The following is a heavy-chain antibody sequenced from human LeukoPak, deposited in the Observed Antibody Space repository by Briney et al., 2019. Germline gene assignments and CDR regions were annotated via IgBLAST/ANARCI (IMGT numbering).Heavy chain of an antibody. D-gene: IGHD3-10*01. Sequence: GGSLKLSCAASGFTFSGSAMHWVRQASGKRLEWVGRIRSKANSYATAYAASVKGRFTISRDDSNNTAHLQMNSLTTEDTAVYYCTRRLWSKLGIYSYYYMDVWGKGTTVTVSS. V-gene: IGHV3-73*01. CDR3: TRRLWSKLGIYSYYYMDV. CDR2: IRSKANSYAT. J-gene: IGHJ6*03. CDR1: GFTFSGSA.